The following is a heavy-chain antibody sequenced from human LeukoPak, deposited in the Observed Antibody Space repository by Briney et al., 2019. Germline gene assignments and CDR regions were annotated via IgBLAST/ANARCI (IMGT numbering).Heavy chain of an antibody. CDR2: IIPIFGTA. CDR3: ARDSDYYDLGGDI. Sequence: SVKVSCKASGGTFSSYAISWVRQAPGQGLEWMGRIIPIFGTANYAQKFLGRVTITTDESTSTAYMELSSLRSEDTAVYYCARDSDYYDLGGDIWGQGTMVTVSS. CDR1: GGTFSSYA. D-gene: IGHD3-22*01. J-gene: IGHJ3*02. V-gene: IGHV1-69*05.